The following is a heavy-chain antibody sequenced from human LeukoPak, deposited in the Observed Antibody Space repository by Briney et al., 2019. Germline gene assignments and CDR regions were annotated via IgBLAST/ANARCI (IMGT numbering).Heavy chain of an antibody. V-gene: IGHV3-21*04. CDR2: ISYSGTYI. CDR1: GFTLSNYA. CDR3: ARVGSIWAAAGTGYFDY. J-gene: IGHJ4*02. D-gene: IGHD6-13*01. Sequence: GGSLRLSCATSGFTLSNYAMNWIRQAPGKGLEWFSYISYSGTYIHYADSVKGRFTISRDNAKNSLYLQMNSLRAEDTAVYYCARVGSIWAAAGTGYFDYWGQGTLVTVSS.